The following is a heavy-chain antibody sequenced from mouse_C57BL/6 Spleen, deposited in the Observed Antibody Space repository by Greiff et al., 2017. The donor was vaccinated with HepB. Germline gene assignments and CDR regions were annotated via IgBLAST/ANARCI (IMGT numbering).Heavy chain of an antibody. CDR1: GYTFTEYT. Sequence: QVQLKQSGAELVKPGASVKLSCKASGYTFTEYTIHWVKQRSGQGLEWIGWFYPGSGSIKYNEKFKDKATLTADKSSSTVYMELSRLTSEDSAVYFCARHEEGGYGNYEAWFAYWGQGTLVTVSA. J-gene: IGHJ3*01. V-gene: IGHV1-62-2*01. CDR2: FYPGSGSI. D-gene: IGHD2-1*01. CDR3: ARHEEGGYGNYEAWFAY.